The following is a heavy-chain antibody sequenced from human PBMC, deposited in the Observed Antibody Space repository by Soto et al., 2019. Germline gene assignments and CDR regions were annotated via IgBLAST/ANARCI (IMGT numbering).Heavy chain of an antibody. CDR1: GFTFSSYS. D-gene: IGHD4-17*01. CDR2: ISSSSSYI. Sequence: EVQLVESGGGLVKPGGSLRLSCAASGFTFSSYSMNWVRQAPGKGLEWVSSISSSSSYIYYADSVKGRFTISRDNAKNSLYLQMNSLRAEDTAVYYCARATVTPSRDYDYYYMDVWGKGTTVTVSS. CDR3: ARATVTPSRDYDYYYMDV. J-gene: IGHJ6*03. V-gene: IGHV3-21*01.